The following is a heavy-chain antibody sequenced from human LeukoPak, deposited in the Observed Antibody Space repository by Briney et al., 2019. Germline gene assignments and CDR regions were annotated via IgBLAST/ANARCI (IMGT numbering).Heavy chain of an antibody. CDR3: ARDVLPRLAYLFDY. CDR2: ISWNSGSI. V-gene: IGHV3-9*01. J-gene: IGHJ4*02. CDR1: GFTFDDYA. D-gene: IGHD2-21*01. Sequence: PGGSLRLSCAASGFTFDDYAMHWVRQAPGKGLEWVSGISWNSGSIGYADSVKGRFTISRDNAKNSLYLQMNSLRAEDTALYYCARDVLPRLAYLFDYWGQGTLVTVSS.